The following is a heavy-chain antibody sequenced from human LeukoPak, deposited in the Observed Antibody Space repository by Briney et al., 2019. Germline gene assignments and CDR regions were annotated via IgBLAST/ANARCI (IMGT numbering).Heavy chain of an antibody. D-gene: IGHD2-15*01. CDR3: ARGRRFFVVVVAATSYYFDY. V-gene: IGHV4-34*01. CDR2: INHSGSN. J-gene: IGHJ4*02. Sequence: PSETLSLTCAVYGGSFSGYYWSWIRQPPGKGLEWVGEINHSGSNNYNPSLKRRVTISVDTSKNQFSLKLSSVTAADTAVYYCARGRRFFVVVVAATSYYFDYWGQGTLVTVSS. CDR1: GGSFSGYY.